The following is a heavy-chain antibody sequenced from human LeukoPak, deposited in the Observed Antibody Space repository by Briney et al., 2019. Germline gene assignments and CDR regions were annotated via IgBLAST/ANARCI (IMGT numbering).Heavy chain of an antibody. CDR1: GYTFTGYY. D-gene: IGHD3-9*01. J-gene: IGHJ6*02. Sequence: GASVKVSCKASGYTFTGYYMHWVRQAPGQGLEWVGWINPNSGGTNYAQKFQGRVTMTRDTSISTAYMELSRLRSDDTAVYYCARDYTHYDILTGRSYYYYGMDVWGQGTTVTVSS. CDR2: INPNSGGT. CDR3: ARDYTHYDILTGRSYYYYGMDV. V-gene: IGHV1-2*02.